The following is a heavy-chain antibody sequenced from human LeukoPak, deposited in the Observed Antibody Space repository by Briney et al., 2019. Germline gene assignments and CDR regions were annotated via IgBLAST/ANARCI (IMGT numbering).Heavy chain of an antibody. CDR3: AKSHHVTAIDY. Sequence: GGSLRLSCVASGFTVSSNYMSWVRQAPGKGLEWVSAISGSGGSTYYAGSVKGRFTISRDNSKNTLYLQMNSLRADDTAVYYCAKSHHVTAIDYWGQGTLVTVSS. CDR1: GFTVSSNY. CDR2: ISGSGGST. V-gene: IGHV3-23*01. J-gene: IGHJ4*02. D-gene: IGHD2-21*02.